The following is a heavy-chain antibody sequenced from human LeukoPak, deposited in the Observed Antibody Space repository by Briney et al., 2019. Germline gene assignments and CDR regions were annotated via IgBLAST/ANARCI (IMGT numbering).Heavy chain of an antibody. Sequence: PSETLSLTCTVSGGSISTYYWSWIRQPPGKGLEWIGYIYYSGSTNYNPSLKGRVTISLDTSKNQFSLKLSSVTAADTAVYYCARDSEVSSGWYPFDYWGQGTLVTVSS. CDR3: ARDSEVSSGWYPFDY. D-gene: IGHD6-19*01. V-gene: IGHV4-59*01. J-gene: IGHJ4*02. CDR2: IYYSGST. CDR1: GGSISTYY.